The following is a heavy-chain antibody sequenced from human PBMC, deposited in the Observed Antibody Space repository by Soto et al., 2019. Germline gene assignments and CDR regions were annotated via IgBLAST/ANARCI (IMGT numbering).Heavy chain of an antibody. CDR2: INPQTGGT. J-gene: IGHJ6*02. D-gene: IGHD2-2*01. CDR3: ARERYQVISDGMDV. CDR1: GYTFTGYY. Sequence: QVQLVQSGAEVKTPGASVRDSCKASGYTFTGYYIHWVREAPGQGLEWMGWINPQTGGTSYAQKFQGRVTLSRDTSINTAYLELSRLRFDDAAVYFCARERYQVISDGMDVWGQGTTVTVSS. V-gene: IGHV1-2*02.